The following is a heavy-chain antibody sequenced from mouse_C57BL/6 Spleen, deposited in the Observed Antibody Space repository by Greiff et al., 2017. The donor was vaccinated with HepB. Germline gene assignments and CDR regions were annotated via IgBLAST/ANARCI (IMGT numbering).Heavy chain of an antibody. CDR3: ARSYDGYSYYAMDY. D-gene: IGHD2-3*01. CDR2: IYPGDGDT. CDR1: GYAFSSSW. V-gene: IGHV1-82*01. J-gene: IGHJ4*01. Sequence: QVQLKESGPELVKPGASVKISCKASGYAFSSSWMNWVKQRPGKGLEWIGRIYPGDGDTNYNGKFKGKATLTADKSSSTAYMQLSSLTSEDSAVYFCARSYDGYSYYAMDYWGQGTSVTVSS.